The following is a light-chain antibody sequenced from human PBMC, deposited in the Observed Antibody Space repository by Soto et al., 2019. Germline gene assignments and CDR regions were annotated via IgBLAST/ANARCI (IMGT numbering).Light chain of an antibody. J-gene: IGKJ4*01. CDR2: WAS. CDR1: QNLLSSSNNRNY. Sequence: DILMTQSPDSLAVSLGERATFNCTSSQNLLSSSNNRNYLAWYQQKPGQPPKLLIYWASTRESGVPDRFSGSGSGTDFTLTISSLQAEDVALFYCQQYYATPLTLGGGTKVEI. CDR3: QQYYATPLT. V-gene: IGKV4-1*01.